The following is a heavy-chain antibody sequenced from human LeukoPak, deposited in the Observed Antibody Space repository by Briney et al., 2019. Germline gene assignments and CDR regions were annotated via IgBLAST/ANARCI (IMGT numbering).Heavy chain of an antibody. CDR2: INTDGSST. Sequence: GRSLRLSCAASGFTFSSYWMYWVRQAPGKGLVWVSRINTDGSSTDYADSVKGRFTISRDNAKNTLYVQMNSLRAEDTAVYYCARGGIRFIDYWGQGTLVTVSS. CDR3: ARGGIRFIDY. D-gene: IGHD3-10*01. J-gene: IGHJ4*02. CDR1: GFTFSSYW. V-gene: IGHV3-74*01.